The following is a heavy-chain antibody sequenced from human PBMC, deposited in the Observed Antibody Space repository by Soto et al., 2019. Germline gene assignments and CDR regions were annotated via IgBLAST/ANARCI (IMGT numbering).Heavy chain of an antibody. V-gene: IGHV1-2*02. CDR2: INPNSGGT. Sequence: ASVKVSCKASGYPFTGPYIYWVRQAPGQGLEWMGWINPNSGGTNYAQKFQGRVTMTTDTSISTAYMELSGLRSDDTAVYYCARPYCGSNSCHNWFDAWGQGTLVTVSS. D-gene: IGHD2-2*01. J-gene: IGHJ5*02. CDR1: GYPFTGPY. CDR3: ARPYCGSNSCHNWFDA.